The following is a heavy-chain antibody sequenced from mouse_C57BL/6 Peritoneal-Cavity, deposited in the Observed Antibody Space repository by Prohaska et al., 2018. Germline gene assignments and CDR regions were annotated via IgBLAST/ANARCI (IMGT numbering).Heavy chain of an antibody. Sequence: NCSSLGLNWVKQRPGQGLEWIGNINPSNGGTNYNEKFKSKATLTVDKSSSTAYMQLSSLTSEDSAVYYCARHYGNYWYFDVWGTGTTVTVSS. CDR3: ARHYGNYWYFDV. V-gene: IGHV1-53*01. CDR1: NCSSLG. CDR2: INPSNGGT. J-gene: IGHJ1*03. D-gene: IGHD2-1*01.